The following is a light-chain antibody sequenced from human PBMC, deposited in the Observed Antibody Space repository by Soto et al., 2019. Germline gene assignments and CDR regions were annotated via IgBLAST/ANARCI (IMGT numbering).Light chain of an antibody. CDR2: AAS. J-gene: IGKJ4*01. Sequence: DIQMTQSPSSLSASVGDRVTITCRASQGISNYLAWYQQKPGKVPALLIYAASTLQSGVPSRFSGSGSGTDFSLNISSLQPEDVETYYGHKYNHAPTFGGGTKVEIK. CDR3: HKYNHAPT. CDR1: QGISNY. V-gene: IGKV1-27*01.